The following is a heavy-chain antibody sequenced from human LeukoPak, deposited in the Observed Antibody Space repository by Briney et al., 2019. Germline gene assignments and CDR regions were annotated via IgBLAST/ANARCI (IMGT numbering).Heavy chain of an antibody. CDR1: GFTVSNNY. Sequence: PGGSLRLSCAASGFTVSNNYMSWVRQAPGKGLEWVSVIYSGGSTYYADSVKGRFTISRDNSKNTLYLQMNSLRAEDTAVYYCASLGYIYGNHHFDYWGQGTLVTVSS. J-gene: IGHJ4*02. D-gene: IGHD5-18*01. CDR2: IYSGGST. V-gene: IGHV3-66*01. CDR3: ASLGYIYGNHHFDY.